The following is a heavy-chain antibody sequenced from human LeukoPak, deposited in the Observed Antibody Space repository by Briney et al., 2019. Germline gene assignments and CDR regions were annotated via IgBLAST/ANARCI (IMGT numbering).Heavy chain of an antibody. J-gene: IGHJ6*03. CDR3: ASRAPYDSSGYYYYYYMDV. CDR1: GYTFTSYD. Sequence: ASVKVSCKASGYTFTSYDINWVRQATGQGLEWMGWMNPNSGNTGYAQKFQGRVTMTRNTSTSTAYMELSSLRSEDTAVYYCASRAPYDSSGYYYYYYMDVWGKGTTVTVSS. CDR2: MNPNSGNT. D-gene: IGHD3-22*01. V-gene: IGHV1-8*01.